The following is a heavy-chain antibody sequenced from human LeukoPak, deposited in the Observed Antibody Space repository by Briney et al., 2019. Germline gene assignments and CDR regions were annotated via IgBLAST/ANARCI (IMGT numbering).Heavy chain of an antibody. CDR2: FSAYNGNT. CDR1: GYTFTSYG. CDR3: ARPPAGGSGSYSYDY. J-gene: IGHJ4*02. Sequence: ASVKVSCKASGYTFTSYGISWVRQAPGQGLEGMGWFSAYNGNTNYAQKLQGRVTMTTDTSTSTAYMELRSLRSDDTAVYYCARPPAGGSGSYSYDYWGQGTLVTVSS. D-gene: IGHD3-10*01. V-gene: IGHV1-18*01.